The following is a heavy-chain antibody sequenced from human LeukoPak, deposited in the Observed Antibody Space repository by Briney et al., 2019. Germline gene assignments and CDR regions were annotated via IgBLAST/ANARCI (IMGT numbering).Heavy chain of an antibody. Sequence: GGTLRLSCAASGITIRNYGMTWVRQAPGRGLQWVSSINNSGTRTFYEDSVRGRFTISRDDSKNTIYLQMNSLRAEDTAIYYCARDIDNGDYVVYWGQGTLVTVSS. CDR1: GITIRNYG. D-gene: IGHD4-17*01. J-gene: IGHJ4*02. V-gene: IGHV3-23*05. CDR2: INNSGTRT. CDR3: ARDIDNGDYVVY.